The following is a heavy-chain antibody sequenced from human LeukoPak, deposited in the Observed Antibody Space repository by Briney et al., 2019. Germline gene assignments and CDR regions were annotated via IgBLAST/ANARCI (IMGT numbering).Heavy chain of an antibody. Sequence: SETLSLTCTVSGGSDSSSSYYWGWIRQPPGKGLEWIGSIYYSGSTYYNPSLKSRVTISVDTSKNQFSLKLSSVTAADTAVYYCAATSMVRGGDAFDIWGQGTMVTVSS. CDR2: IYYSGST. CDR1: GGSDSSSSYY. D-gene: IGHD3-10*01. V-gene: IGHV4-39*01. CDR3: AATSMVRGGDAFDI. J-gene: IGHJ3*02.